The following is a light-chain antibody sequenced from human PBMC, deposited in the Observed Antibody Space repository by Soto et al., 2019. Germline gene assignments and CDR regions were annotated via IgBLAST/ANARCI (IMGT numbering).Light chain of an antibody. CDR1: QGISSA. CDR2: DAS. CDR3: QQFNSYPIT. Sequence: AIQLTQSPSSLSASVGDRVTITCRASQGISSALARYQQKPGKAPKLLIYDASSLESGVPSRFSGSGSGTDFTLTISSLQPEDFATYYCQQFNSYPITFDQGTRLEIK. J-gene: IGKJ5*01. V-gene: IGKV1-13*02.